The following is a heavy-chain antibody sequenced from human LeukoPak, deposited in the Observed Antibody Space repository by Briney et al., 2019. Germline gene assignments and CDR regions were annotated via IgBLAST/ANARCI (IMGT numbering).Heavy chain of an antibody. D-gene: IGHD3-10*01. CDR2: IYYSGST. CDR3: AREGVNYGMDI. CDR1: GGSISSYY. Sequence: SETLSLTCTVSGGSISSYYWSWIRQPPGKGLEWIGYIYYSGSTNYNPSLKSRVTISVDTSKNQFSLKLSSVTAADAAVYYCAREGVNYGMDIWGQGTTVTVSS. J-gene: IGHJ6*02. V-gene: IGHV4-59*01.